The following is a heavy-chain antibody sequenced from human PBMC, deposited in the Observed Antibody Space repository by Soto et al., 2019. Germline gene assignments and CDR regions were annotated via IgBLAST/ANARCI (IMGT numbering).Heavy chain of an antibody. Sequence: ASVKVSCKASGYTFTSYGISWVRQAPGQGLEWMGWISAYNGNTNYAQKFQGRVTMTRNTSISTAYMELSSLRSEDTAVYYCARVGATTPNAFDIWGQGTMVTVSS. D-gene: IGHD1-26*01. CDR1: GYTFTSYG. CDR2: ISAYNGNT. J-gene: IGHJ3*02. CDR3: ARVGATTPNAFDI. V-gene: IGHV1-18*04.